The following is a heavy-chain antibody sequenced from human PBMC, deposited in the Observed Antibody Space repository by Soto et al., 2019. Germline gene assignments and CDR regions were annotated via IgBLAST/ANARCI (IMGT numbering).Heavy chain of an antibody. J-gene: IGHJ4*02. CDR1: GFSLSTSGMC. CDR3: ARDHSYYDDSSCPFDV. V-gene: IGHV2-70*01. CDR2: IDCDADK. D-gene: IGHD3-22*01. Sequence: SGPTLVNPTQTLTLTCTVSGFSLSTSGMCVSWIRQPPGKALEWLALIDCDADKYYSTSLKTRLTISKDTSKNQVVLTMTNMDPADTATYYCARDHSYYDDSSCPFDVWGQGTLVTVSS.